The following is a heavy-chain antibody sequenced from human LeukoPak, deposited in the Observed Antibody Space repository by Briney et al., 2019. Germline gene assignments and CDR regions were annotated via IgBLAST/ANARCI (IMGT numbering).Heavy chain of an antibody. CDR2: IWYDRSNK. CDR1: GFTLSSYG. CDR3: ARGPIYGDYHFDY. D-gene: IGHD4-17*01. V-gene: IGHV3-33*01. Sequence: GGSLRLSCAASGFTLSSYGMHWVRQAPGKGLEWVAVIWYDRSNKYYADSVKGRFTISRDNSKNTLYLQMNSLRAEDTAVYYCARGPIYGDYHFDYWGQGTLVTVSS. J-gene: IGHJ4*02.